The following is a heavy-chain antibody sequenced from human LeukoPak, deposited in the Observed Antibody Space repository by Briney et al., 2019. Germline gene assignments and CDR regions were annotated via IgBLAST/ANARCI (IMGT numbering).Heavy chain of an antibody. CDR2: INHSGRT. CDR3: ARTSGFFDRIGSYQQNPYYFEY. CDR1: GESFIGYF. Sequence: PETLSLTCAVSGESFIGYFWTWIRHPPGKGLEWIVEINHSGRTSYNPSLKSRLSISVDMSKNQFSLRLTSVTAADTAVYYCARTSGFFDRIGSYQQNPYYFEYWGQGSLVTVSS. D-gene: IGHD3-22*01. J-gene: IGHJ4*02. V-gene: IGHV4-34*01.